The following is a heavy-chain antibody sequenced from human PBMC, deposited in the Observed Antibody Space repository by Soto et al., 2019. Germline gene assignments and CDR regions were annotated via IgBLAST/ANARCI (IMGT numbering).Heavy chain of an antibody. J-gene: IGHJ6*02. CDR1: GGTFSSYA. CDR3: ARDGYSSPQGYGMDV. Sequence: SVKVSCKASGGTFSSYAISWVRQAPGQGLEWMGGIIPIFGTANYAQKFQGRVTITADESTSTAYMELSSLRSEDTAVYYCARDGYSSPQGYGMDVWGQGTTVTVSS. D-gene: IGHD6-13*01. CDR2: IIPIFGTA. V-gene: IGHV1-69*13.